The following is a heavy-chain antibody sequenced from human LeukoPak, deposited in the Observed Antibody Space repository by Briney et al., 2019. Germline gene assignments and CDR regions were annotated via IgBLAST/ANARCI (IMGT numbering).Heavy chain of an antibody. CDR3: ARVLAAAGNDY. CDR1: GFTFSSYA. CDR2: ISYDGSNK. Sequence: GRSLRLSCAASGFTFSSYAMHWVRQAPGKGLEWVAVISYDGSNKYYADSVKGRFTISRDNAKNTLYLQMNSLRAEDTAVYYCARVLAAAGNDYWGQGTLVTVSS. V-gene: IGHV3-30-3*01. J-gene: IGHJ4*02. D-gene: IGHD6-13*01.